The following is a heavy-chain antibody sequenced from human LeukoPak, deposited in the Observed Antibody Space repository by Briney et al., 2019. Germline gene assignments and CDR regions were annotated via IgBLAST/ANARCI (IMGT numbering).Heavy chain of an antibody. Sequence: GGSLRLSCTTSGFTFGDYAMSWFRQAPGKGLEWVAFIRNRVYGGSTECAASVKGRFTISRDDSKSIAYLQMNSLKIEDTAIYYCTRDRRAQSSGWYVPDFDCWGQGTLVTVSS. J-gene: IGHJ4*02. CDR3: TRDRRAQSSGWYVPDFDC. V-gene: IGHV3-49*03. CDR2: IRNRVYGGST. CDR1: GFTFGDYA. D-gene: IGHD6-19*01.